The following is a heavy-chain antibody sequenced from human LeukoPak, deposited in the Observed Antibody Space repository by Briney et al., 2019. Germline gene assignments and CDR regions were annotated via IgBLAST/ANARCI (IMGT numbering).Heavy chain of an antibody. CDR1: GYSFTSYW. V-gene: IGHV5-51*01. CDR2: IYPGDSDT. J-gene: IGHJ4*02. CDR3: ARHLGYGDYVYYFDY. Sequence: GESLKISSKGSGYSFTSYWIGWVRQMPGKGLEWMGIIYPGDSDTRYSPSFQGQVTISADKSISTAYLQWSSLKASDTAMYYCARHLGYGDYVYYFDYWGRGTLVTVSS. D-gene: IGHD4-17*01.